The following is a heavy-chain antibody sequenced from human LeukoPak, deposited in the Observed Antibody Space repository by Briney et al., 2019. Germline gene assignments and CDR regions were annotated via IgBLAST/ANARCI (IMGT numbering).Heavy chain of an antibody. CDR1: GFSFIYYG. CDR2: ISSSTTTI. V-gene: IGHV3-48*01. CDR3: ARGGYCSGDTCYSPDWNFDL. D-gene: IGHD2-15*01. J-gene: IGHJ2*01. Sequence: GGSLSRYCAASGFSFIYYGMNWVRQAPGKGLEWVSYISSSTTTIYYADSVKGRFTISRDNAKNSLYLPMNSLRAEDTAVYYCARGGYCSGDTCYSPDWNFDLWGRGNLVAVCS.